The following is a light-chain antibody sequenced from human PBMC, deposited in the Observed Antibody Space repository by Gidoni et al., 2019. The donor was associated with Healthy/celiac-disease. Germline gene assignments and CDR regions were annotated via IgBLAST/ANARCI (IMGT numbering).Light chain of an antibody. J-gene: IGKJ1*01. CDR2: AAS. CDR3: QQSYSTLWT. CDR1: QSIISY. Sequence: DIQMTQSPSSLSASVGDRVTIPCRASQSIISYLNWYQQKPGKAPKLLIYAASSLQSGVPSRFSGSGSGTEFTLTISSLQPEDFATYYCQQSYSTLWTFGQGTKVEIK. V-gene: IGKV1-39*01.